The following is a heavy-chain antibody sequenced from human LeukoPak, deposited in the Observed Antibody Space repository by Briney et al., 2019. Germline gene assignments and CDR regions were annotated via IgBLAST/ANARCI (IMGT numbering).Heavy chain of an antibody. J-gene: IGHJ5*02. CDR3: ASRKSDYYGSGSCFDWFDP. D-gene: IGHD3-10*01. Sequence: GGSLRLSCAASGFTFSSYSMNWVRQAPGKGLEWVSSISSSSSYIYYADSVKGRFTISRDNAKNSLYLQMNSLRAEDTAVYYCASRKSDYYGSGSCFDWFDPWGQGTLVTVSS. V-gene: IGHV3-21*01. CDR2: ISSSSSYI. CDR1: GFTFSSYS.